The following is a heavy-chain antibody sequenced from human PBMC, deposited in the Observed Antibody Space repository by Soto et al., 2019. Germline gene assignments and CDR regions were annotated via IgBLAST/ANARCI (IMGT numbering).Heavy chain of an antibody. CDR1: QFTFSGYW. CDR2: INTDGTIT. J-gene: IGHJ4*02. CDR3: ATLSAPSDY. V-gene: IGHV3-74*01. Sequence: EVQLVESGGGLVQPGGSLRLSCTAPQFTFSGYWMHWVRQAPGKGLVWVSHINTDGTITSYADFVKGRFTISRDNAKNTLYLQMNSLGAEDTAVYYCATLSAPSDYWGVGTLVTVS.